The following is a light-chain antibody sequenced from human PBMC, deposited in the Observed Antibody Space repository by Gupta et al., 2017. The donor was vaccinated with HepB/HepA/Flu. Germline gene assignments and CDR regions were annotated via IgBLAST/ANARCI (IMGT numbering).Light chain of an antibody. CDR2: KGS. Sequence: SYELTQPPSESLSPGQTASITCSVDKLGDNVACWYQQKPGQSPGLVIYKGSRRPAVTPERFSGSYAGTAAPLTTSGTQAVDDDYYYCQASNSSTWVFGGGTKLTVL. J-gene: IGLJ2*01. CDR1: KLGDNV. CDR3: QASNSSTWV. V-gene: IGLV3-1*01.